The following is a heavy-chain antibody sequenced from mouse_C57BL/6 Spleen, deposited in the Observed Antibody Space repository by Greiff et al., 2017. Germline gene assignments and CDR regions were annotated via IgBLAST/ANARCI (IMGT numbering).Heavy chain of an antibody. D-gene: IGHD1-1*02. V-gene: IGHV5-17*01. CDR1: GFTFSDYG. J-gene: IGHJ1*03. CDR3: ARGSRYFDV. CDR2: ISRGSSTI. Sequence: EVKLVEPGGGLVKPGGSLKLSCAASGFTFSDYGMHWVRQAPEKGLEWVAYISRGSSTIYYADTVKGRFTISRDNAKNTLFLQMTSLRSEDTAMYYCARGSRYFDVWGTGTTVTVSS.